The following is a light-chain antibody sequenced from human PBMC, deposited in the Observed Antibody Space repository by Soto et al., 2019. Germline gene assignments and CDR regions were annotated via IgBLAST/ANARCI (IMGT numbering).Light chain of an antibody. CDR2: GAS. V-gene: IGKV1-33*01. CDR3: QHYNNLPPFT. J-gene: IGKJ3*01. CDR1: EDIRTS. Sequence: DIQMTQSPSSLSASVGARVSITCQASEDIRTSLSWFQHKPGRAPKLLIYGASYLETGVPSRFRGSESGTDFTLTISSLQPEDTATYYWQHYNNLPPFTVGPGTMVDIK.